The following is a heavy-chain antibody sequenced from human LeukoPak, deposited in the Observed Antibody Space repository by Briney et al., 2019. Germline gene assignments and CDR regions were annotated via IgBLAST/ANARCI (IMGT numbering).Heavy chain of an antibody. V-gene: IGHV1-24*01. CDR2: FDPEDGET. D-gene: IGHD1-26*01. Sequence: ASVKVSCKASGYTFITYVMHWVRQAPGKGLEWMGGFDPEDGETIYAQKFQGRVTMTEDTSTDTAYMELSSLRSEDTAVYYCATDSGSYNHDAFDIWGQGTMVTVSS. CDR1: GYTFITYV. CDR3: ATDSGSYNHDAFDI. J-gene: IGHJ3*02.